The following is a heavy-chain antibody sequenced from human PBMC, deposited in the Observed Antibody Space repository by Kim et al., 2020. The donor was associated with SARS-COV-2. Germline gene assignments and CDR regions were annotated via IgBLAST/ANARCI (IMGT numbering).Heavy chain of an antibody. V-gene: IGHV3-7*01. J-gene: IGHJ4*02. CDR3: ARDGLSEYQLPTSFDY. Sequence: GGSLRLSCAASGFTFSSYWMSWVRQAPGKGLEWVANIKQDGSEKYYVDSVKGRFTISRDNAKNSLYLQMNSLRAEDTAVYYCARDGLSEYQLPTSFDYWGQGTLVTVSS. CDR2: IKQDGSEK. CDR1: GFTFSSYW. D-gene: IGHD2-2*01.